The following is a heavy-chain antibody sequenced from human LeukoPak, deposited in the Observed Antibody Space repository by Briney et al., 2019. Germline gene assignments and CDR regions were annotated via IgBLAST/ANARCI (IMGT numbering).Heavy chain of an antibody. CDR1: GYTFIGYY. V-gene: IGHV1-2*02. CDR3: ARDLTSDAFDV. Sequence: ASVKVSCKASGYTFIGYYMHWMRPAPGQGLEWLGWINPNSGATNYPQTFQGRVTITRDTSISTAYMELSSLTSDDTAMYYCARDLTSDAFDVWGQGTMITVSS. J-gene: IGHJ3*01. CDR2: INPNSGAT.